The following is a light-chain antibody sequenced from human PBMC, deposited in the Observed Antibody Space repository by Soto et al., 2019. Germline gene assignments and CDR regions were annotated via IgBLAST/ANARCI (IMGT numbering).Light chain of an antibody. CDR1: QSVSSSY. CDR2: GAS. J-gene: IGKJ1*01. CDR3: QKYDNSPWT. V-gene: IGKV3-20*01. Sequence: EIVLTQSPGTLSLSPGERATLSCRASQSVSSSYLAWYQQKPGQAPRLLIYGASSRATGIPDRFRGSGSGTDFTLTISRLEPEDFAVYSCQKYDNSPWTFGQGTKVEIK.